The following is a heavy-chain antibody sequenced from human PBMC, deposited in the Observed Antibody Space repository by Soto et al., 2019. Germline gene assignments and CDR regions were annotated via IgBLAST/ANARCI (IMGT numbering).Heavy chain of an antibody. J-gene: IGHJ4*02. CDR2: ISPDGITT. D-gene: IGHD1-1*01. V-gene: IGHV3-74*01. CDR3: ARPRHGFDL. Sequence: TRGVLRLSCAASGFSFTSFWMHWVRQAPGKGLVWLSRISPDGITTIYADSVGGRFTISRDNAKNTLYLQMNSLRAEDTAIYYCARPRHGFDLWGQGALVTVSS. CDR1: GFSFTSFW.